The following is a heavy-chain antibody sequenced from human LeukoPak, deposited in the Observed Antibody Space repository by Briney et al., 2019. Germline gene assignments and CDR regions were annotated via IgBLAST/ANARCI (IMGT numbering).Heavy chain of an antibody. D-gene: IGHD2-2*01. CDR1: EFTFNIYA. J-gene: IGHJ4*02. Sequence: GGSLRLSCAASEFTFNIYAMSWVRQAPGKGLEWVSAISGSGGSTYYADSVKGRFTISRDNSKNTLYLQMNSLRAEDTAVYYCARDDCSSTSCFFDYWGQGTLVAVSS. CDR3: ARDDCSSTSCFFDY. CDR2: ISGSGGST. V-gene: IGHV3-23*01.